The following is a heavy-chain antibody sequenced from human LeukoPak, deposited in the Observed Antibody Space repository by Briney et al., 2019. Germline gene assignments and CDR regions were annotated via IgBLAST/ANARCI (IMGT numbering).Heavy chain of an antibody. CDR1: GGSFSGYY. CDR3: ARRIVVVVAARKYYYFDY. V-gene: IGHV4-34*01. J-gene: IGHJ4*02. CDR2: INHSGST. D-gene: IGHD2-15*01. Sequence: PSETLSLTCAVYGGSFSGYYWSWIRQPPGKGLEWIGEINHSGSTNYNPSLKSRVTISVDTSKNQFSLKLSSVTAADTAVYYCARRIVVVVAARKYYYFDYWGQGTLVTVSS.